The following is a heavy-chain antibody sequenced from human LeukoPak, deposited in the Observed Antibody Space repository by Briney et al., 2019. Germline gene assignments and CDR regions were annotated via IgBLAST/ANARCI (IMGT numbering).Heavy chain of an antibody. D-gene: IGHD5-12*01. J-gene: IGHJ6*03. CDR3: ARVTSGGYAGHYFYYMDV. Sequence: GGSLRFSCAAAGLTFINPWMQWFGQAPGKGLVWVSRIKNDGSSTGYADSVKGRFTISRDNAKNTLYLQMNSLRVEDTAIYYCARVTSGGYAGHYFYYMDVWGKGTTVAVSS. V-gene: IGHV3-74*01. CDR2: IKNDGSST. CDR1: GLTFINPW.